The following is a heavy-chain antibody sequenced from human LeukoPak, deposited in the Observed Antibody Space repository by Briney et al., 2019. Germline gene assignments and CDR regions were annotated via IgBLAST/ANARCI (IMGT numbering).Heavy chain of an antibody. CDR3: AKFRFPIAAAGSAADN. J-gene: IGHJ4*02. CDR1: GFTFSSYS. CDR2: ITNDGSNK. Sequence: GGSLRLPCAASGFTFSSYSMHWVRQAPGKGLEWVAVITNDGSNKYYADSVKGRFTISRDNAKNTLYLQMNSLRAEDTAVYYCAKFRFPIAAAGSAADNWGQGTLVTVSP. D-gene: IGHD6-13*01. V-gene: IGHV3-30*18.